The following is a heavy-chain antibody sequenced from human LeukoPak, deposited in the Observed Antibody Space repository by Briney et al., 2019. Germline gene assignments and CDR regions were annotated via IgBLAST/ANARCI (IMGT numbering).Heavy chain of an antibody. D-gene: IGHD4-17*01. Sequence: SETLSLTCTVSGGSISSSSYYWGWIRQPPGKGLEWIGSIYYSGSTYYNPSLKSRITISVDTSKNQFSLKLSSVTAADTAVYYCARHFYGDYEDYWGQGTLVTVSS. CDR1: GGSISSSSYY. CDR2: IYYSGST. CDR3: ARHFYGDYEDY. V-gene: IGHV4-39*01. J-gene: IGHJ4*02.